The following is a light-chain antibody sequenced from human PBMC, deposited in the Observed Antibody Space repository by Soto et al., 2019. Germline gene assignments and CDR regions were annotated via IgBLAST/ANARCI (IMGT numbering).Light chain of an antibody. CDR1: QSIRRW. CDR3: QHYNSYPWT. Sequence: DIQMTQSPSMLSASVGDRVTIACRASQSIRRWLAWYQQKPGKAPKLLIFDASTLESGVPSRFSGRGSETEFTLTISSLQPDDFATYYCQHYNSYPWTFGQGTKVDIK. CDR2: DAS. J-gene: IGKJ1*01. V-gene: IGKV1-5*01.